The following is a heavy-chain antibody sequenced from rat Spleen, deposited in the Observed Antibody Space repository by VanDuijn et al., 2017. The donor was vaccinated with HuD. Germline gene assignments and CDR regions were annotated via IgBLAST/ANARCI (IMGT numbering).Heavy chain of an antibody. J-gene: IGHJ2*01. CDR1: GFTFSNFY. V-gene: IGHV5-27*01. D-gene: IGHD5-1*01. Sequence: EVQLVESGGGLVQPGRSLKLSCAASGFTFSNFYMAWVRQAPTKGLEWVAYINTGGGTTFYRDSVKGRFTISKDNAKSTLYLQMDSLRSEDTATYYCAKGGSSLDYWGQGVMVTVSS. CDR3: AKGGSSLDY. CDR2: INTGGGTT.